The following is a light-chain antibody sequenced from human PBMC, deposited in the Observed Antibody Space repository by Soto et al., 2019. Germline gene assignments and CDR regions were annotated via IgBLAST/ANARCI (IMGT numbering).Light chain of an antibody. CDR1: SSDVGGYSY. J-gene: IGLJ1*01. CDR2: DVN. Sequence: QSALTQPRSVSGSPGHSVSISCTGTSSDVGGYSYVSWYQQHPGKAPKLMISDVNKRPSGVPDRFSGSKFGNTASLTISGPQAEDEADYYCCSYAGGFTYVFGTGTKLTVL. V-gene: IGLV2-11*01. CDR3: CSYAGGFTYV.